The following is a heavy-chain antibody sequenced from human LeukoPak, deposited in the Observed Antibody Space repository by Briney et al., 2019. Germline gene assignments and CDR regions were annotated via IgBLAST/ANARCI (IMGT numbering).Heavy chain of an antibody. CDR1: GFTFSSYA. CDR3: AKGGCSGGSCYYPYYFDY. D-gene: IGHD2-15*01. V-gene: IGHV3-23*01. Sequence: GGSLRLSCAASGFTFSSYAMSWVRQAPGKGLEWVSAISDSGGSTYYADSVKGRFTISRDNSKNTLYLQMNSLRAEDTAVYYCAKGGCSGGSCYYPYYFDYWGQGTLVTVSS. J-gene: IGHJ4*02. CDR2: ISDSGGST.